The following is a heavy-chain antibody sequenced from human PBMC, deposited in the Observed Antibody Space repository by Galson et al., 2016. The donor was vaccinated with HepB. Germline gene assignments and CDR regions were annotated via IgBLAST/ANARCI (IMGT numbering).Heavy chain of an antibody. D-gene: IGHD6-19*01. CDR1: GFTFGDYG. CDR2: FRSKAYGGTT. CDR3: TRGRHSGDWSGYYFDF. J-gene: IGHJ4*02. Sequence: SLRLSCATSGFTFGDYGMGWFRQAPGKGLEWVGFFRSKAYGGTTEYGASAKGRFTVSRDDSRGIAYLQMNSLKSEDTAVYYCTRGRHSGDWSGYYFDFWGQGTLVTVSS. V-gene: IGHV3-49*03.